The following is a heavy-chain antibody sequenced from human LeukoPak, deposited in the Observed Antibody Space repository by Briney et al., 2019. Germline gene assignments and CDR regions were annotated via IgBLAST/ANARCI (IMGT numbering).Heavy chain of an antibody. CDR3: GRDPNGDYIGAFDF. V-gene: IGHV3-23*01. CDR1: GSTFSNYA. Sequence: GGSLRLSCAASGSTFSNYAFVWVRQAPGKGLEWVSGINGNGGRTIHADSVKGRFTISRDNSRNTLYLQMNSLRADDTAIYYCGRDPNGDYIGAFDFWGQGTMVSVSS. J-gene: IGHJ3*01. D-gene: IGHD4-17*01. CDR2: INGNGGRT.